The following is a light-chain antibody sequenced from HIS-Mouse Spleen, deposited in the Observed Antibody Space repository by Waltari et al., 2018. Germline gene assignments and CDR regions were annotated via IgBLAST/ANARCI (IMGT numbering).Light chain of an antibody. CDR2: WAS. CDR1: QSVLYSSNNKNY. Sequence: DIVMTQSPDSLAVSLGERATSNCKSSQSVLYSSNNKNYLAWYQQKPGPPPKLLIYWASTRESGVPDRFSGSGSGTDFTLTISSLQAEDVAVYYCQQYYSTPPTFGQGTKVEIK. J-gene: IGKJ1*01. CDR3: QQYYSTPPT. V-gene: IGKV4-1*01.